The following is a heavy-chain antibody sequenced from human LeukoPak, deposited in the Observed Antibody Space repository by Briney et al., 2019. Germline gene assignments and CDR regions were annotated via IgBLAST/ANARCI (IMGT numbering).Heavy chain of an antibody. D-gene: IGHD6-13*01. Sequence: ASVKVSCKASGYTFTSYDINWVRQATGQGLEWMGWMNPNSGNTGYAQKFQGRVTMTRNTSISTAYMELSSLRSEDTAVHYCARRYADGRSWQHHDAFDIWGQGTMVTVSS. CDR1: GYTFTSYD. V-gene: IGHV1-8*01. J-gene: IGHJ3*02. CDR2: MNPNSGNT. CDR3: ARRYADGRSWQHHDAFDI.